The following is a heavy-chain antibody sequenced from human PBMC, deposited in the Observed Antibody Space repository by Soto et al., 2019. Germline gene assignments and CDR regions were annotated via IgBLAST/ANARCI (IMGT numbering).Heavy chain of an antibody. CDR1: GFTFSSYS. J-gene: IGHJ4*02. CDR2: ISSSSSYI. CDR3: ANLKFIWVVVTADDY. D-gene: IGHD2-21*02. Sequence: EVQLVESGGGLVKPGGSLRLSCAASGFTFSSYSMNWVRQAPGKGLEWVSSISSSSSYIYYADSVKGRFTISRDNSKNTLYLQMNSLRAEDTAVYYCANLKFIWVVVTADDYWGQGTLVTVSS. V-gene: IGHV3-21*01.